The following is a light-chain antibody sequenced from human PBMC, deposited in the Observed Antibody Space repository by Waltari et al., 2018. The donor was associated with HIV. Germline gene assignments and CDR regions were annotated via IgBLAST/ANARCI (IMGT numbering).Light chain of an antibody. CDR1: QSISSW. CDR2: KAS. J-gene: IGKJ1*01. Sequence: DIQMTQSPSTLSASVGDRVTITCRASQSISSWLAWYQQKPGKAPKLLIYKASSLESGVPSRFNGSRSGTEFTLTIISLQPDDFATYYCQQYNSYRTFGQGTKVEIK. V-gene: IGKV1-5*03. CDR3: QQYNSYRT.